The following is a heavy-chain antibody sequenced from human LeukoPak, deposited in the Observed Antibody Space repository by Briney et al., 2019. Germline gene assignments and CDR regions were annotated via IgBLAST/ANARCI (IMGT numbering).Heavy chain of an antibody. CDR2: ISGTGGST. CDR3: ARVWKGDYYDY. Sequence: GGSLRLSCAASGFTFSNYGMSWVRQAPGKGLEWISGISGTGGSTYYADSVKGRFTISRDNSKNTLYLQMNSLRAEDTAIYYCARVWKGDYYDYWGQGTLVTVSS. J-gene: IGHJ4*02. CDR1: GFTFSNYG. V-gene: IGHV3-23*01. D-gene: IGHD1-1*01.